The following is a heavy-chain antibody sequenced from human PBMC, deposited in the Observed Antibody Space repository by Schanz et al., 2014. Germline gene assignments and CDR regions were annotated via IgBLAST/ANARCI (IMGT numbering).Heavy chain of an antibody. Sequence: QVQLVESGGGVVQPGGSLRLSCAVSGFIFSSYDMHWVRQAPGKGLEWVAFTRYDGSNEYYVDSVKGRFTISRDNSKNTLYLRMNSLRAEDTAVYYCARGYSNIWSPMAYWGQGTLVAVSS. CDR3: ARGYSNIWSPMAY. CDR1: GFIFSSYD. V-gene: IGHV3-30*02. CDR2: TRYDGSNE. D-gene: IGHD6-13*01. J-gene: IGHJ4*02.